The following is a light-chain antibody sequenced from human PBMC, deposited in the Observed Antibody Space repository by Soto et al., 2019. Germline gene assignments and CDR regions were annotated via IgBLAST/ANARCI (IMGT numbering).Light chain of an antibody. J-gene: IGLJ1*01. CDR3: CSYANSSSYV. CDR1: SSDVGTNHL. CDR2: EGN. Sequence: QSVLTQPASVSGSPGQSITISCTGTSSDVGTNHLVSWYQQHPGKVPKLMIYEGNKRPSGVSNRFSGSKSGNTASLTISGLQADDEADYYCCSYANSSSYVFGTGTQLTVL. V-gene: IGLV2-23*01.